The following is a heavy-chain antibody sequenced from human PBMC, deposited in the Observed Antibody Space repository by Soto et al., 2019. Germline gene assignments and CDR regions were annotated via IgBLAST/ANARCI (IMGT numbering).Heavy chain of an antibody. CDR2: IWYDGSNK. Sequence: GGSLRLSCAASGFTFSSYGMHWIRQAPGKGLEWVAVIWYDGSNKYYADSVKGRFTISRDNSKNTLYLQMNSLRAEDTAVYYCASAAAGIYYYYGMDVWGQGTTVTVSS. J-gene: IGHJ6*02. V-gene: IGHV3-33*01. CDR1: GFTFSSYG. CDR3: ASAAAGIYYYYGMDV. D-gene: IGHD6-13*01.